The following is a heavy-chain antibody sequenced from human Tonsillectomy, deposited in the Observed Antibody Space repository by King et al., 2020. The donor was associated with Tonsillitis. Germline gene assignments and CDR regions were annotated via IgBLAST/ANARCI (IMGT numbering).Heavy chain of an antibody. D-gene: IGHD3-10*01. Sequence: VQLQQWGAGLLKPSETLSLTCTVYGVSFSSYYWSWIRQSLGKGLEWIGEINHSGSTNYNPSLKSRVTISVDTSKKQLSLKLSSVTAADTAVYYCATPPYYYGTGDYWGQGTLVTVSS. V-gene: IGHV4-34*01. J-gene: IGHJ4*02. CDR3: ATPPYYYGTGDY. CDR1: GVSFSSYY. CDR2: INHSGST.